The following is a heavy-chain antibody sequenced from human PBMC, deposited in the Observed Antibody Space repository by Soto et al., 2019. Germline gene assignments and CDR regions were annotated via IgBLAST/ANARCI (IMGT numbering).Heavy chain of an antibody. D-gene: IGHD3-22*01. Sequence: EVQLVQSGAEVKKPGESLKISCKGSGYSFTSYWIGWVRQMPGKGLEWMGIIYPGDSDTRYSPSFQGQVTISADKSISTAYLQWSSLKASDTAMYYCARLDYYDSSGYSGYNWFDPWGQGTLVTVSS. CDR1: GYSFTSYW. CDR3: ARLDYYDSSGYSGYNWFDP. V-gene: IGHV5-51*01. CDR2: IYPGDSDT. J-gene: IGHJ5*02.